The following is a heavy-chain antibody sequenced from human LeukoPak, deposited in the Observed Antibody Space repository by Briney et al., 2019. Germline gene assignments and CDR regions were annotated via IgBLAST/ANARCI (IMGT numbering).Heavy chain of an antibody. J-gene: IGHJ4*02. Sequence: GGSLRLSCAASGFTFSSYSMNWVRQAPGKGLEWVSSISSSSSYIYYADSVKGRFTISRDNAKNSLYLQMNSLRAEDTAVYYCARDSGFLEWLLPFDYWGQGTLVTVPS. CDR3: ARDSGFLEWLLPFDY. CDR1: GFTFSSYS. CDR2: ISSSSSYI. D-gene: IGHD3-3*01. V-gene: IGHV3-21*01.